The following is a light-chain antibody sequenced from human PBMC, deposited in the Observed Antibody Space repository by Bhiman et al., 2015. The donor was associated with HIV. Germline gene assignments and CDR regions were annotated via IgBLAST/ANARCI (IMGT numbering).Light chain of an antibody. CDR2: GNS. CDR3: CSYAGGSTWV. Sequence: QSVLTQPPSVSGAPGQRVTISCTGRSSNIGAGYDVHWYQQLPGTAPKLLIYGNSNRPSGVPDRFSGSKSGNTASLTISGLQAEDESDYYCCSYAGGSTWVFGGGTKLTVL. J-gene: IGLJ3*02. CDR1: SSNIGAGYD. V-gene: IGLV1-40*01.